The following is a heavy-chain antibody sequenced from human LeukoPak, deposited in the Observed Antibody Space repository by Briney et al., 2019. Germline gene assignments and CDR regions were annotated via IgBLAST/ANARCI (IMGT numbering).Heavy chain of an antibody. Sequence: SVKVSCKAPGGTFISYAISWVRQAPGQGLEWMGRIIPIFGTANYAQKFQGRVTITTDESTSTAYMELSSLRSEDTAAYYCARVGDDYGGFDIWGQGTMVTVSS. V-gene: IGHV1-69*05. CDR1: GGTFISYA. D-gene: IGHD4-23*01. CDR3: ARVGDDYGGFDI. J-gene: IGHJ3*02. CDR2: IIPIFGTA.